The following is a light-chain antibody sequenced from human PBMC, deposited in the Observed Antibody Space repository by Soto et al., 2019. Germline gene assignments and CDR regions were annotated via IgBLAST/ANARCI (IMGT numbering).Light chain of an antibody. V-gene: IGKV1-33*01. CDR2: DAS. CDR1: QAIDKY. CDR3: QQYDNNPLT. J-gene: IGKJ4*02. Sequence: IQLTQSPSSLSASVGDRVTITCQASQAIDKYLNWYQKKPGKAPKLLIYDASNLETGVPSRFSGRGSGTDFTFTISSLQPEDIATYYCQQYDNNPLTFGGGTKVDIK.